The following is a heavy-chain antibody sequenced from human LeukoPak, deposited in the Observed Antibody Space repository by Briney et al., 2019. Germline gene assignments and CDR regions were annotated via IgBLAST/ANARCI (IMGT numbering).Heavy chain of an antibody. D-gene: IGHD3-22*01. CDR1: GFTFSSYA. V-gene: IGHV3-23*01. J-gene: IGHJ4*02. CDR3: AKDSPYYYDSSGYPLDY. Sequence: GGSLRLSCAASGFTFSSYAMSWVRQAPGKGLEWVSAISDSGGSTYYADSVKGRFTISRDNSKNTLYLQMNSLRAEDTAVYYCAKDSPYYYDSSGYPLDYWGQGTLVTVSS. CDR2: ISDSGGST.